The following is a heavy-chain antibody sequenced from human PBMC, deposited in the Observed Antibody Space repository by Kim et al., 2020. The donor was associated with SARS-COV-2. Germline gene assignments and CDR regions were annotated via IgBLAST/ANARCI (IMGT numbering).Heavy chain of an antibody. V-gene: IGHV3-33*01. CDR1: GFTFRNFG. J-gene: IGHJ6*02. CDR2: IWYDGSKT. Sequence: GGSLRLSCAASGFTFRNFGMHWVRQAPGKGLEWVAVIWYDGSKTYYTDSVKGRFTISRDNSKNTLYLQVNSLRAEDTAVYYCARDRNYYDSSGPTGGYGMDVWGQGTTVTVSS. CDR3: ARDRNYYDSSGPTGGYGMDV. D-gene: IGHD3-22*01.